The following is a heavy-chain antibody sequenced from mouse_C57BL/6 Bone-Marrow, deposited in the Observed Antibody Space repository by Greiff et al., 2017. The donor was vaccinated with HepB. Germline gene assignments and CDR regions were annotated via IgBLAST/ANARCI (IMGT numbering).Heavy chain of an antibody. CDR3: ARDRFDFHFDY. V-gene: IGHV5-6*01. Sequence: EVMLVESGGDLVKPGGSLKLSCAASGFAFSTSGMSWVRQTPDKRLEWVATINNGGSYTYYAYNVRGRFTISRDTAKNTLFLLMSSLKSEDSAIYYCARDRFDFHFDYWGQGTTLTVSS. J-gene: IGHJ2*01. CDR2: INNGGSYT. D-gene: IGHD2-14*01. CDR1: GFAFSTSG.